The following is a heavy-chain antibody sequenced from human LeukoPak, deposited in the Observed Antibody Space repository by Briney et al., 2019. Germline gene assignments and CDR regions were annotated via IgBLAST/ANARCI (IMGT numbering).Heavy chain of an antibody. J-gene: IGHJ6*02. V-gene: IGHV4-34*01. CDR2: INHSGST. Sequence: TSETLSLTCAVYGGSFSGYYWSWIRQPPGKGLEWIGEINHSGSTNYNPSLKSRVTISVDTSRTQFSLKVSSVTAADTAVYYCAREGTSSHRLDVWGQGTMVTVSS. CDR1: GGSFSGYY. CDR3: AREGTSSHRLDV. D-gene: IGHD2-2*01.